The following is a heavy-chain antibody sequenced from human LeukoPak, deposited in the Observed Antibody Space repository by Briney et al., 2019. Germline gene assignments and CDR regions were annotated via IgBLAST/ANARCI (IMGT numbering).Heavy chain of an antibody. CDR1: GYSFSTYW. CDR2: IYPGDSDT. Sequence: GASLEISWKGSGYSFSTYWIGWVRQLPGKGLEWMGVIYPGDSDTRYSPPFQGLVTISADKSIGAAYLQWSSLKVSDTAMYYCAKLRGNYAPHQWGQGTLVTVSS. D-gene: IGHD5-24*01. J-gene: IGHJ4*02. V-gene: IGHV5-51*01. CDR3: AKLRGNYAPHQ.